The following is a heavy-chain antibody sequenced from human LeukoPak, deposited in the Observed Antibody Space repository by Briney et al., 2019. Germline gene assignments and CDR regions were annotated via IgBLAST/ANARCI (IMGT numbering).Heavy chain of an antibody. CDR3: ARGGVGPTTSPIHNWFDP. Sequence: ASVKVSCKASGYTFTNYGITCVRQAPGQGLEWMGWISGYNGNTNYAQKLQGRVTMTADTSTSTAYMELRSLRSDDTAVYYCARGGVGPTTSPIHNWFDPWGQGTLVTVSS. CDR2: ISGYNGNT. V-gene: IGHV1-18*01. CDR1: GYTFTNYG. D-gene: IGHD1-26*01. J-gene: IGHJ5*02.